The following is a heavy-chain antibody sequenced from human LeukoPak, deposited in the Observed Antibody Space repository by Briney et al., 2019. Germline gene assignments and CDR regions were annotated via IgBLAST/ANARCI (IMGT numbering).Heavy chain of an antibody. Sequence: SETLSLTCIVSGGSISTYYWSWIRQPPGKGLEWIGYIYYTGSTNYNPSLKSRVAISVDTSKNQFSLKLNSVTAADTAVYYCARAPYYHDSSGYYYGQFDYWGQGTLVTVSS. CDR3: ARAPYYHDSSGYYYGQFDY. J-gene: IGHJ4*02. D-gene: IGHD3-22*01. CDR2: IYYTGST. CDR1: GGSISTYY. V-gene: IGHV4-59*01.